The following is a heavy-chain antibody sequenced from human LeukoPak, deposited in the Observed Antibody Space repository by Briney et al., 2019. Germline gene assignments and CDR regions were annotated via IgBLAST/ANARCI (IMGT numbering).Heavy chain of an antibody. J-gene: IGHJ3*02. CDR2: INPSGGST. CDR1: GYTFTSYY. CDR3: ARARRMIVVVITSTDAFDI. Sequence: ASVKFSCKASGYTFTSYYMHWVRQAPGQGLERMGIINPSGGSTSYAQKFQGRVTMTRDTSTSTVYMELSSLRSEDTAVYYCARARRMIVVVITSTDAFDIWGQGTMVTVSS. V-gene: IGHV1-46*03. D-gene: IGHD3-22*01.